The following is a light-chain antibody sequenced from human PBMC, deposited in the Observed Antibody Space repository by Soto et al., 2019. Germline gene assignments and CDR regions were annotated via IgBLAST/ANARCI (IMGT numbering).Light chain of an antibody. J-gene: IGKJ1*01. CDR3: QNYNSAPPT. Sequence: DLQMTQSPSSLSASVGDRVTITCRASQGISKYLAWYQQKPGKVPKFLIYEASTLQSGVPSRFSGSGSGTDFTLTISSLQPEDVATYYCQNYNSAPPTFGQGTKVDIK. CDR1: QGISKY. CDR2: EAS. V-gene: IGKV1-27*01.